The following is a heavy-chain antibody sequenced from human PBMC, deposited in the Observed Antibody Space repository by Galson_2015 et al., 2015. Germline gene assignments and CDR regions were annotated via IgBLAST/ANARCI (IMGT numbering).Heavy chain of an antibody. CDR2: MNPNSGNT. J-gene: IGHJ4*02. Sequence: SVKVSCKASGGTFSSYAINWVRQATGQGLEWMGWMNPNSGNTGYAQKFQGRVTMTRNTSISTAYMELSSLRSEDTAVYYCATTMITFGGVIVFDYWGQGTLVTVSS. CDR3: ATTMITFGGVIVFDY. CDR1: GGTFSSYA. D-gene: IGHD3-16*02. V-gene: IGHV1-8*02.